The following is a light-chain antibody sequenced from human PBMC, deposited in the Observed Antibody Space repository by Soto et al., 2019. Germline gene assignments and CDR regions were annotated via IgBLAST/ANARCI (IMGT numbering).Light chain of an antibody. V-gene: IGKV1-13*02. Sequence: AIQVTQSPSSLSASVGDRVTITCRASQDIRGALAWYQQKPGKAPKLLIYDVSTLESWVPSRFSGSGSGTEFTLTISSLQPEDFGTYYCQQFNSYPITFGHGTRLEIK. CDR1: QDIRGA. CDR3: QQFNSYPIT. CDR2: DVS. J-gene: IGKJ5*01.